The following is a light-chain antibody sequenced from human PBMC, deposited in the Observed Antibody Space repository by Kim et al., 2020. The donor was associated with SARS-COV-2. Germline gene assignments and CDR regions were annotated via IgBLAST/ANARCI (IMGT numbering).Light chain of an antibody. V-gene: IGKV1-39*01. CDR3: QQSYSTPPT. Sequence: SASVGDRVTITCRASQSISKFFNWYQQKPGEAPTLLIYGASRLQSGVPSRFSGSGSGTDFTLTISSLQPEDFATYYCQQSYSTPPTFGQGTKVEIK. CDR1: QSISKF. J-gene: IGKJ1*01. CDR2: GAS.